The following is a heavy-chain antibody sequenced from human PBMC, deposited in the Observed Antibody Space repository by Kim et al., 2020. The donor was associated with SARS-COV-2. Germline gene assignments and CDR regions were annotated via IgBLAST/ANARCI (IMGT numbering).Heavy chain of an antibody. V-gene: IGHV4-34*01. CDR1: GGSISGYH. J-gene: IGHJ4*02. D-gene: IGHD3-16*01. CDR3: ARGWGPTWPTVDY. CDR2: VHYDGGI. Sequence: SETLSLTCAVHGGSISGYHWSWLRQSPGKGLEWIGEVHYDGGINYSPSLESRVTISVDTSKNQFSLNLRSVTAADTATYFCARGWGPTWPTVDYWGQGTLVTVSS.